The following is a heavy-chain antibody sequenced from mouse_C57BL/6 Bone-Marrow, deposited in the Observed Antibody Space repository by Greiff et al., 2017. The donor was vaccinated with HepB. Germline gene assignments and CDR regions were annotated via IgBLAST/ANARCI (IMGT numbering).Heavy chain of an antibody. V-gene: IGHV1-64*01. D-gene: IGHD2-2*01. CDR1: GYTFTSYW. Sequence: QVQLQQPGAELVKPGASVKLSCKASGYTFTSYWMHWVTQRPGQGLEWIGMILPNSGSTNYNEKFKSKATMTVDKYSSTAFMLLSSLTSEDAAVYYCARSGYPYYFDYWGQGTTLTVSS. J-gene: IGHJ2*01. CDR3: ARSGYPYYFDY. CDR2: ILPNSGST.